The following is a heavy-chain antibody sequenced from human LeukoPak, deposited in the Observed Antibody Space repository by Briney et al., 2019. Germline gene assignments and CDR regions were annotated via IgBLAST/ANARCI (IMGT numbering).Heavy chain of an antibody. V-gene: IGHV1-46*03. D-gene: IGHD3-22*01. CDR2: INPSGGST. J-gene: IGHJ4*02. CDR3: ARVPTGDDSSGYPYAYFDY. CDR1: GYTFTSYY. Sequence: ASVKVSCKESGYTFTSYYMHWVRQAPGQGLEWMGIINPSGGSTSYAQKFQGRVTMTRDTSTSTVYMELSSLRSEDTAVYYCARVPTGDDSSGYPYAYFDYWGQGTLVTVSS.